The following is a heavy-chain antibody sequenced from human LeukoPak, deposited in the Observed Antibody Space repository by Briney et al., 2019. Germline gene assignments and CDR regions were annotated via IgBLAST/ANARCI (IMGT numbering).Heavy chain of an antibody. CDR2: ISGSGVT. D-gene: IGHD4-11*01. CDR1: GFTFSTSA. J-gene: IGHJ4*02. CDR3: ARDYSNYD. V-gene: IGHV3-23*01. Sequence: GGSLRLSCAASGFTFSTSAMTWVRQAPGKGLEWVSGISGSGVTDYADSVKGRFTISRDNSKNTLYLQMNSLRAEDTAVYYCARDYSNYDWGQGTLVTVSS.